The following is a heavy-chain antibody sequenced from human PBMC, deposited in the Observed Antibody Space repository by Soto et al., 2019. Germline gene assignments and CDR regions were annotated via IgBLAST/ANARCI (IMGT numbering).Heavy chain of an antibody. J-gene: IGHJ5*02. CDR1: GDSVSSNSAA. CDR2: TYYRSKWYN. V-gene: IGHV6-1*01. Sequence: QSQTLSLTCAISGDSVSSNSAAWNWIRQSPSRGLEWLGRTYYRSKWYNDYAVSVKSRITINPDTSKNQFSLQLNSVTPEDTAVYYCARSPMIVVVITHNWFDPWGQGTLVTVSS. D-gene: IGHD3-22*01. CDR3: ARSPMIVVVITHNWFDP.